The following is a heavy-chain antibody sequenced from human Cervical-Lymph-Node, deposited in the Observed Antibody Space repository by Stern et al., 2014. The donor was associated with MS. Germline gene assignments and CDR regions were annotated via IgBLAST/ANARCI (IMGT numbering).Heavy chain of an antibody. CDR1: GFSLSTSGVG. V-gene: IGHV2-5*02. J-gene: IGHJ4*02. Sequence: QITLKESGPTLVQPTQTLTLTCTFSGFSLSTSGVGVGWARQTPGKSLEWLAVIYWDDDERYSPSLKSRLTITKDTSKNQVVLTLTNVDPVDTATYYCAHLSGWPYYLDRWGQGALVSVSS. CDR3: AHLSGWPYYLDR. CDR2: IYWDDDE. D-gene: IGHD6-19*01.